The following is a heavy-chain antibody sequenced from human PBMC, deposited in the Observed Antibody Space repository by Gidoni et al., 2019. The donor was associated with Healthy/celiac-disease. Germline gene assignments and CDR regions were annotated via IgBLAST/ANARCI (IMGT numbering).Heavy chain of an antibody. CDR3: ARGSPVPYYYNAYMDG. J-gene: IGHJ6*03. V-gene: IGHV1-69*01. CDR2: LIPIFGTA. Sequence: PGHGLEWMGGLIPIFGTANYAQKFQGRVTISADESTNTAYMELSSLRSEDTAVYYCARGSPVPYYYNAYMDGWGKGTTVTVSS. D-gene: IGHD6-6*01.